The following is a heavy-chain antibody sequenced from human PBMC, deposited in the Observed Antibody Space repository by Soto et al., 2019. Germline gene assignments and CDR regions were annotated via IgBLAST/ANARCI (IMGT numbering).Heavy chain of an antibody. Sequence: QLQLQESGPGLVKPSETLSLTCTVSGGSISTSSDYWAWIRQPPGKGLEWIGSINYSGRTYYNSSLKSRVTMSIDKSKDQFSLKLSSVTAADTAVFYCATSPWNVGFDHWGQGTLVTVSS. CDR2: INYSGRT. D-gene: IGHD1-1*01. V-gene: IGHV4-39*01. J-gene: IGHJ4*02. CDR3: ATSPWNVGFDH. CDR1: GGSISTSSDY.